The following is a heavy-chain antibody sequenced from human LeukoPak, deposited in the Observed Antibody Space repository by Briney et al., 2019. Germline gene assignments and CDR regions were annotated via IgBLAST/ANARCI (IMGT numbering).Heavy chain of an antibody. J-gene: IGHJ3*02. CDR2: INPNSGGT. CDR3: ARGTLHGYAFDI. Sequence: ASVKVSCKASGYTFTGYYMHWVRQAPGQGLEWMGWINPNSGGTNYAQKFQGRVTMTRDMSTSTVYMELSSLRSEDTAVYYCARGTLHGYAFDIWGQGTMVTVSS. D-gene: IGHD1-14*01. CDR1: GYTFTGYY. V-gene: IGHV1-2*02.